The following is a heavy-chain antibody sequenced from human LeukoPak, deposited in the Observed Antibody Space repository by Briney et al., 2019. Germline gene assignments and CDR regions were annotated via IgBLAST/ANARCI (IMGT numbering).Heavy chain of an antibody. D-gene: IGHD6-6*01. J-gene: IGHJ4*02. V-gene: IGHV4-30-2*01. CDR2: IYHSGST. CDR3: ARVSSYSSSSGSFCDY. Sequence: PSETLSLTCTVSGGSISNGGYYWSWIRQPPGRGLEWIGNIYHSGSTHYNPSLKSRVTISVDRSKNQFSLKLTSVTAADTAVYYCARVSSYSSSSGSFCDYWGQGTLVTVSS. CDR1: GGSISNGGYY.